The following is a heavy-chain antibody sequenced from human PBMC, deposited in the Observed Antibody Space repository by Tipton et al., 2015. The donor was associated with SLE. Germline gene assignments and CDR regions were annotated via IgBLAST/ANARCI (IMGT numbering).Heavy chain of an antibody. CDR3: ARPIAAAGPHDAFDI. CDR2: IYYSGST. V-gene: IGHV4-59*11. D-gene: IGHD6-13*01. J-gene: IGHJ3*02. Sequence: TLSLTCTVSGGSISSHYWSWIRQPPGKGLEWFGYIYYSGSTNYNPSLKSRVTISVDTSKNQFSLKLSSVTAADTAVYYCARPIAAAGPHDAFDIWGQGTMVTVSS. CDR1: GGSISSHY.